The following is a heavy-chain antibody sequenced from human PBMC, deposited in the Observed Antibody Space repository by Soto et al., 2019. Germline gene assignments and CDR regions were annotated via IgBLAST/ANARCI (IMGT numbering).Heavy chain of an antibody. J-gene: IGHJ6*03. CDR1: GYNLTNYW. V-gene: IGHV5-51*01. CDR2: IYPGDSDT. CDR3: ASYYEMVV. Sequence: GESLKISCKGSGYNLTNYWIGWVRQMPGKGLEWMGIIYPGDSDTRYSPSFQGQVAISADKSISTAYLHWSSLKASDTAMYYCASYYEMVVWGKGTTVTVS.